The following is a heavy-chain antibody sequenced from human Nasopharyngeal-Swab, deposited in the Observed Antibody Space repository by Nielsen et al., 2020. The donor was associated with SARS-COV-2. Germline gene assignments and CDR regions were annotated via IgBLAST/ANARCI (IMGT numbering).Heavy chain of an antibody. CDR2: IYPGDSDT. Sequence: GGSLRLSCKGSGYSFTSYWIGWVRQMPGKGLEWMGIIYPGDSDTRYSPSLQGQVTISADKSISTAYLQWSSLKASDTAMYYCARIPSTLPDYWGQGTLVTVSS. CDR3: ARIPSTLPDY. V-gene: IGHV5-51*01. CDR1: GYSFTSYW. D-gene: IGHD5/OR15-5a*01. J-gene: IGHJ4*02.